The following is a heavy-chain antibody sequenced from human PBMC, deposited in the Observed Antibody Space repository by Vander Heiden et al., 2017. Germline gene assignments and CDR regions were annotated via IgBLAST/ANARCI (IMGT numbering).Heavy chain of an antibody. J-gene: IGHJ4*02. CDR1: GFTFGDYA. CDR2: IRSKTYGGTI. Sequence: EVRLAESGGGLVTPGRSLTLSCAASGFTFGDYAMSWFRQAPGKGLEWVGFIRSKTYGGTIEYAASVKGSFTISRDDSINIAYLQMNSLKTEDTAVYYCGRLFKDCSGVNCYCDYWGQGTLVTVSS. V-gene: IGHV3-49*05. CDR3: GRLFKDCSGVNCYCDY. D-gene: IGHD2-15*01.